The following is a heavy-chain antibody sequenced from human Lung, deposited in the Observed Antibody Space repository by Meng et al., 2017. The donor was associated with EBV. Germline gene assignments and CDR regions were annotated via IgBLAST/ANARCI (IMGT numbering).Heavy chain of an antibody. CDR3: ARGRRNEPLFDY. J-gene: IGHJ4*02. D-gene: IGHD1-14*01. CDR2: LIAVFDKT. V-gene: IGHV1-69*13. CDR1: VGSFSTHP. Sequence: QVQVVQSGAEVKKSWSSVKVACKTSVGSFSTHPFSWVRQAPGQGLEWMGGLIAVFDKTKAAPRFQDRVTFTADESTSTAYMELSSLTFDDTAVYFCARGRRNEPLFDYWGQGTLVTVSS.